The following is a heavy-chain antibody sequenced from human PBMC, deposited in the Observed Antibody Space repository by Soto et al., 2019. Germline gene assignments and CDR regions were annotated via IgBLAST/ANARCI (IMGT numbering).Heavy chain of an antibody. D-gene: IGHD3-16*01. V-gene: IGHV3-33*01. J-gene: IGHJ4*02. CDR1: GFTFSCNG. Sequence: PGGSLRLSCRTSGFTFSCNGMHWVRQAPGKGLEWVAIIWYDGSNTYYADSVKGRFTVSRDNSKDTLYLQMNRLGAEDTAVYFCARETLRHLDFWGQGTLVTV. CDR2: IWYDGSNT. CDR3: ARETLRHLDF.